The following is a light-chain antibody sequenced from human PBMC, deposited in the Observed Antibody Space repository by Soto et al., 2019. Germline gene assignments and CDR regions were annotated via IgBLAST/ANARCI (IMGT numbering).Light chain of an antibody. Sequence: DIELTQSPSSLSASVGDRVTIACRSSQNINIYLNWYQQKPGNAPKLLIFESSSLQSGVPSGFSGSGSRRDFTLTISSLQREDFATYFCQQTSTAPFTFGPGTKVDIK. V-gene: IGKV1-39*01. CDR1: QNINIY. J-gene: IGKJ3*01. CDR3: QQTSTAPFT. CDR2: ESS.